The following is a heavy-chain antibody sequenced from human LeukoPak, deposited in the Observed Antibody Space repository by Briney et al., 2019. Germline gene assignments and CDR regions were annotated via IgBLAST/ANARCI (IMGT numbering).Heavy chain of an antibody. D-gene: IGHD3-10*01. CDR2: IYYSGST. Sequence: SETLSLTCTVSGGSISSYYWSWIRQPPGKGLEWIGYIYYSGSTNYNPSLKSRVTISVDTSKNQFSLKLSSVTAADTALYYCARDGSRGHYWGQGTLVTVSS. V-gene: IGHV4-59*12. CDR1: GGSISSYY. J-gene: IGHJ4*02. CDR3: ARDGSRGHY.